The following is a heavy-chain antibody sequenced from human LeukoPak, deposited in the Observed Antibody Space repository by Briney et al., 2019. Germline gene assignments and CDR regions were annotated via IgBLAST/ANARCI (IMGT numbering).Heavy chain of an antibody. CDR3: TGCGRIRCSLDSIDF. CDR1: GFTFSNYA. Sequence: GGSLRLSCAASGFTFSNYAMDWVRQAPGKGLEWVSAISGTSGRTYYADSVKGRFTISRDNSKNTLYLQMNGLRAEDTAVYYCTGCGRIRCSLDSIDFWGQGTLVTVSS. CDR2: ISGTSGRT. J-gene: IGHJ4*02. D-gene: IGHD1-26*01. V-gene: IGHV3-23*01.